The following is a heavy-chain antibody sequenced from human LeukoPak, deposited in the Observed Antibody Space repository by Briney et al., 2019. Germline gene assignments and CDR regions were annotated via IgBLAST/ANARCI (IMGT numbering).Heavy chain of an antibody. CDR3: ARVMYSYVGY. Sequence: SQTLSLTCTVSGGSISSSSYYWGWIRQPPGKGLEWIGSIYYSGSTYYNPSLKSRVTISVDTSKNQFSLKLSSVTAADTAVYYCARVMYSYVGYWGQGTLVAVSS. CDR2: IYYSGST. J-gene: IGHJ4*02. CDR1: GGSISSSSYY. D-gene: IGHD5-18*01. V-gene: IGHV4-39*07.